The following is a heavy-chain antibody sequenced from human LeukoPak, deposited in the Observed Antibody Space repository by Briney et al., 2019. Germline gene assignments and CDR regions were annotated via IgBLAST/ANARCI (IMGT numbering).Heavy chain of an antibody. V-gene: IGHV5-10-1*01. CDR1: GYRFTYW. CDR2: IDPGYSNM. Sequence: GESLLISCTGSGYRFTYWITWVPQMPGKGLEWMGTIDPGYSNMKNYNPSLEGHVTISVDKSINTVYLQWSSLKASDSAMYYCATGSSGGYSHWGQGTLVTVSS. J-gene: IGHJ4*02. D-gene: IGHD3-10*01. CDR3: ATGSSGGYSH.